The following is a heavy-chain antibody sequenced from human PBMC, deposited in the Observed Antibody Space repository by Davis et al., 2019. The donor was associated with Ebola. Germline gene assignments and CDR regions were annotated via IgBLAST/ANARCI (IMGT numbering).Heavy chain of an antibody. CDR2: INPNSGGT. CDR1: GYTFTGYY. Sequence: ASVKVSCKASGYTFTGYYMHWVRQAPGQGLEWMGWINPNSGGTNYAQKFQGRVTMTRDTSISTAYMELSRLRSDDTAVYYCARWSHYDILTGSYYGMDVWGKGTTVTVSS. D-gene: IGHD3-9*01. CDR3: ARWSHYDILTGSYYGMDV. J-gene: IGHJ6*04. V-gene: IGHV1-2*02.